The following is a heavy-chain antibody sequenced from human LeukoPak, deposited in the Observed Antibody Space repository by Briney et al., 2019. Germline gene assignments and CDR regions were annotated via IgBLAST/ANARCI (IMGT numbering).Heavy chain of an antibody. Sequence: PGGSLRLSCAASGFTFRNYEVNWVRQAPGKGLEWISYISSDGTTMYYADSVKGRFTISRDNAKNALYLQMNSLRAEDTALYYCVRPSSGSGYYYGTYYYYGMDVWGQGTTVTVSS. CDR3: VRPSSGSGYYYGTYYYYGMDV. CDR2: ISSDGTTM. J-gene: IGHJ6*02. CDR1: GFTFRNYE. V-gene: IGHV3-48*03. D-gene: IGHD3-22*01.